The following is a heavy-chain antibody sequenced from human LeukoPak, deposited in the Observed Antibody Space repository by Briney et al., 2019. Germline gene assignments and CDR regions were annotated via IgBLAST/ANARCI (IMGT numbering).Heavy chain of an antibody. CDR3: TNRAHWDY. CDR1: GFTFSSYD. V-gene: IGHV3-30*18. Sequence: GRSLRLSCADSGFTFSSYDMHWVRQAPGKGLEWVAIMSLDGSSQYYADSVKGRFTISRDNSKNMLYLQMDSLRAEDTAMYYCTNRAHWDYWGQGALVTVSS. CDR2: MSLDGSSQ. J-gene: IGHJ4*02.